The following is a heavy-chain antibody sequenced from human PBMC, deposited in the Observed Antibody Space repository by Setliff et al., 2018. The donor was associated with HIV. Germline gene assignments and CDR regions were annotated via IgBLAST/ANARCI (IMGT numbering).Heavy chain of an antibody. Sequence: PGGSLRLSCAASGFTFDNVDMNWVRQAPGKGPEWVSSISKNSFSIYYTDSVKGRFTVSRDNSRDTLYLQMNSLTAADTAVYYCATSDWYSWFDPWGQGTLVTVSS. CDR1: GFTFDNVD. CDR2: ISKNSFSI. CDR3: ATSDWYSWFDP. D-gene: IGHD2-21*02. V-gene: IGHV3-23*01. J-gene: IGHJ5*02.